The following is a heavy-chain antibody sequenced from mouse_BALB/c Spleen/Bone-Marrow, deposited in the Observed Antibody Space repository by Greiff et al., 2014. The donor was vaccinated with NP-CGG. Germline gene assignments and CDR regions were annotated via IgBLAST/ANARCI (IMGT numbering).Heavy chain of an antibody. V-gene: IGHV5-6*01. CDR1: GFSFSGYG. Sequence: DVLLVESGGDLVKPGGSLKLSCAASGFSFSGYGMSWVRQTPDKRLEWVGIICVGGIYTYYPDRVKGRFTISRENAKNTQYQRMSRLKDETTVMYYCARPSATVVATVFAYWGQGTLVTVSA. D-gene: IGHD1-1*01. CDR2: ICVGGIYT. CDR3: ARPSATVVATVFAY. J-gene: IGHJ3*01.